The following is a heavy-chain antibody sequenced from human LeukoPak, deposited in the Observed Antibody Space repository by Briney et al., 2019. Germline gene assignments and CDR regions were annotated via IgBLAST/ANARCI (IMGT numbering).Heavy chain of an antibody. D-gene: IGHD3-10*01. J-gene: IGHJ4*02. CDR3: AGNYGPYYFDY. Sequence: PGGSLRLSCAASGFPFSSYAMHWVRQAPGKGLEWVAVIWYDGSNKYYADSVKGRFTISRDNSKNTLYLQMNSLRAEDTAVYYCAGNYGPYYFDYWGQGTLVTVSS. CDR2: IWYDGSNK. V-gene: IGHV3-33*01. CDR1: GFPFSSYA.